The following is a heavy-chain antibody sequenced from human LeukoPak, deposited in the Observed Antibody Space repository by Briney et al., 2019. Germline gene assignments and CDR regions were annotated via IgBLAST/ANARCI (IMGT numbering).Heavy chain of an antibody. Sequence: GGSLRLSCAASGFTFSSYEMNWVRQAPGKGLEWVSYISSSGSTIYYADSVKGRFTISRDNAKNSLYLQMNSLRAEDTAVYCCARGGAYYYDSSGPEGYFQHWGQGTLVTVSS. J-gene: IGHJ1*01. CDR2: ISSSGSTI. D-gene: IGHD3-22*01. CDR3: ARGGAYYYDSSGPEGYFQH. CDR1: GFTFSSYE. V-gene: IGHV3-48*03.